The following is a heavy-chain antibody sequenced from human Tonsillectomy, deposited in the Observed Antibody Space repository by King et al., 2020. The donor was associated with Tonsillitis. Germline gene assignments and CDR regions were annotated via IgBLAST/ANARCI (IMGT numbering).Heavy chain of an antibody. CDR3: AREGDYGDSYGMDV. V-gene: IGHV3-30*04. D-gene: IGHD4-17*01. CDR1: GFTFRSYA. J-gene: IGHJ6*02. Sequence: VQLVESGGGVVQPGRSLRLSCAASGFTFRSYAVHWVRQAPGKGLEWVAVISYDGSNKYYADSVKGRFTISRDNSKNTLYLQMNSLRSEDTAVYYCAREGDYGDSYGMDVWGQGTTVTVSS. CDR2: ISYDGSNK.